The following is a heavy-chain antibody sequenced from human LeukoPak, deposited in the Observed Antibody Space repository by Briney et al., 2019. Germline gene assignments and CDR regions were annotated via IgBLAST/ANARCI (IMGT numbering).Heavy chain of an antibody. V-gene: IGHV3-48*01. CDR2: ISSSSSTI. Sequence: GGSLRLSCAASGFTFSLYSMNWVRQAPGKGLEWVSYISSSSSTIYYADSVKGRFTISRDNAKNSLYLQMNSLRAEDTAVYYCARQTGEGAFDIWGQGTMVTVSS. J-gene: IGHJ3*02. D-gene: IGHD7-27*01. CDR1: GFTFSLYS. CDR3: ARQTGEGAFDI.